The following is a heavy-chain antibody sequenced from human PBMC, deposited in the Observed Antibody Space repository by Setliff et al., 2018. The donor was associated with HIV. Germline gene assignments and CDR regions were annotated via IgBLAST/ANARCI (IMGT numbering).Heavy chain of an antibody. J-gene: IGHJ6*03. CDR1: GYTFTSYY. Sequence: SVKVSCKASGYTFTSYYLHWLRQAPGQGLEWMGISYPSDGRTQYAQKFQGRVTITADESTSTAYMELSSLRSEDTAVYYCARSSLAAAGRGYMDVWGKGTTVTVSS. CDR2: SYPSDGRT. V-gene: IGHV1-46*01. CDR3: ARSSLAAAGRGYMDV. D-gene: IGHD6-13*01.